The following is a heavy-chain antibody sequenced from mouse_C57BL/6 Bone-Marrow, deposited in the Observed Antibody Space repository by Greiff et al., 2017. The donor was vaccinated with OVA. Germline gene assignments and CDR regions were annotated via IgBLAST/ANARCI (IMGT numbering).Heavy chain of an antibody. CDR1: GYTFTSYW. CDR2: IHPSDSDT. D-gene: IGHD1-1*01. V-gene: IGHV1-74*01. Sequence: QVQLQQPGAELVKPGASVKVSCKASGYTFTSYWMHWVKQRPGQGLEWIGRIHPSDSDTNYNQKFKGKATLTVDKSSSTAYMQLRSLTSEDSAVYYCTIWMLLRAMGYWGQGTSVTGSS. CDR3: TIWMLLRAMGY. J-gene: IGHJ4*01.